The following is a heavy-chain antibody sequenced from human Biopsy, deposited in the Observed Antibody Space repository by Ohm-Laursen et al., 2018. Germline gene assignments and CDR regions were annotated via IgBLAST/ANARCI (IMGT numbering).Heavy chain of an antibody. CDR1: GESFNGYY. CDR2: INHSGRT. J-gene: IGHJ4*02. V-gene: IGHV4-34*09. D-gene: IGHD1-14*01. CDR3: TRKPNSLYYFDH. Sequence: QTLSLTCAVYGESFNGYYWSWIRQTPGKGLEWIGEINHSGRTNYNPPLKSRVAISVEVSKNQFSLKVSSVTAADTAVYFCTRKPNSLYYFDHWGQGTLVTVSS.